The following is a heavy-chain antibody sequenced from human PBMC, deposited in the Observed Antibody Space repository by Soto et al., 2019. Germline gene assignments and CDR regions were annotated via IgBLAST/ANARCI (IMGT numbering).Heavy chain of an antibody. V-gene: IGHV4-39*01. D-gene: IGHD4-17*01. CDR2: IYYSGST. CDR3: ARRGDPALFDY. CDR1: GGSISSGGYY. Sequence: TSETLSLTCTFSGGSISSGGYYWSWIRQHPGKGLEWIGYIYYSGSTYYNPSLKSRVTISVDTSKNQFSLKLSSVTAADTAVYYCARRGDPALFDYWGQGTLVTVSS. J-gene: IGHJ4*02.